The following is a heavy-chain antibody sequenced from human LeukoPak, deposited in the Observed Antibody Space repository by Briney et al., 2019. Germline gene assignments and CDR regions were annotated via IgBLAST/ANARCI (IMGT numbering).Heavy chain of an antibody. Sequence: SETLSLTCTVSGGSISSSSYYWGWLRQPPGKGLEWIANIYYSGSTYFNPSLKSRVTISIDTSKNQFSLKLTSVTAADTAVYYCARLVPPGWFDPWGQGTLVIVSS. CDR2: IYYSGST. CDR1: GGSISSSSYY. V-gene: IGHV4-39*01. CDR3: ARLVPPGWFDP. J-gene: IGHJ5*02.